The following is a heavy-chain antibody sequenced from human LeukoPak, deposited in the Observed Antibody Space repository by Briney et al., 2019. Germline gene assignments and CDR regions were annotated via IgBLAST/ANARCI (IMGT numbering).Heavy chain of an antibody. D-gene: IGHD6-13*01. J-gene: IGHJ3*02. CDR3: ARDYSSSWYESDAFDI. Sequence: PSETLSLTCTVSGGSLSSYYWSWIRQPPVKGLEWIGYIYYSGSTNYNPSPKRRDTTSVDTSKNQFSLKLSSVTAADTAVYYCARDYSSSWYESDAFDIWGQGTMVTVSS. V-gene: IGHV4-59*01. CDR2: IYYSGST. CDR1: GGSLSSYY.